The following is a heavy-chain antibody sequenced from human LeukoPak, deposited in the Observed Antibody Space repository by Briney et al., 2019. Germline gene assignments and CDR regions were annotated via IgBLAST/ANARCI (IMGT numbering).Heavy chain of an antibody. CDR2: ISYDGSNK. V-gene: IGHV3-30-3*01. Sequence: PGRSLRLSCAASGFTFSSYAMHWVRQAPGKGLEWVAVISYDGSNKYYADSVKGRFTISRDNSKNTLYLQVNSLRAEDTAVYYCARGTTQSFDYWGQGTLVTVSS. J-gene: IGHJ4*02. CDR3: ARGTTQSFDY. D-gene: IGHD1-14*01. CDR1: GFTFSSYA.